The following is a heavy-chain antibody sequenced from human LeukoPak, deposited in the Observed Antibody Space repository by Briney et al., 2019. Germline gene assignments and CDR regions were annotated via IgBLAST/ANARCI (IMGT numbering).Heavy chain of an antibody. D-gene: IGHD3-10*01. CDR3: ARGHVLLWFGELYYGNWFDP. V-gene: IGHV4-34*01. Sequence: PSETLSLTCAVYSGSFSGYYWSWIRQPPGKGLEWIGEINHRGSTNYNPSLKSRVTISVDTSKNQFSLKLSSVTAADTAVYYCARGHVLLWFGELYYGNWFDPWGQGTLVTVSS. CDR2: INHRGST. CDR1: SGSFSGYY. J-gene: IGHJ5*02.